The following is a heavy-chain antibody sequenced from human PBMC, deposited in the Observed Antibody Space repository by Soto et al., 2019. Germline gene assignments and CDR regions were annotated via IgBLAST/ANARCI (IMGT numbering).Heavy chain of an antibody. CDR3: AKDEGALGYCSGGSCYGAGHTLFY. Sequence: QVQLVESGGGVVQPGRSLRLSCAASGFTFSSYGMHWVRQAPGKGLEWVAVISYDGSNKYYADSVKGRFTISRDNSKNTLYLQMNSLRAEDTAVYYCAKDEGALGYCSGGSCYGAGHTLFYWGQGTLVTVSS. CDR2: ISYDGSNK. CDR1: GFTFSSYG. V-gene: IGHV3-30*18. J-gene: IGHJ4*02. D-gene: IGHD2-15*01.